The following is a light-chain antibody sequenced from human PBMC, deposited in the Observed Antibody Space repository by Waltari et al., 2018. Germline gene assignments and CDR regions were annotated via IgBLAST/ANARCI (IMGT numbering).Light chain of an antibody. CDR3: QQYNQWPPLT. J-gene: IGKJ4*01. CDR1: QSVSSY. V-gene: IGKV3-15*01. Sequence: EIVMTQSPATLSVSPGDRATLSCRASQSVSSYLAWYQQKSGQTPRLLIYGASTRAAGGPARFSGSGSGTEFTLTISSLQSEDFAVYYCQQYNQWPPLTFGGGTKVEIK. CDR2: GAS.